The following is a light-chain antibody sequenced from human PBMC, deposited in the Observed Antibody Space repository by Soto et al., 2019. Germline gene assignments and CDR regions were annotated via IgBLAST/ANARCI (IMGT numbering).Light chain of an antibody. CDR1: QSVSNNY. CDR2: GTS. Sequence: EIVLTQSPGTLSVSPGERATLAGMASQSVSNNYLAWYQQKPGQAPRLLIYGTSARATGIPDRFSGSGSGTDFTLTVSRLEPEDFAVYYCQQYNISPLTFGGGTKVDIK. V-gene: IGKV3-20*01. CDR3: QQYNISPLT. J-gene: IGKJ4*01.